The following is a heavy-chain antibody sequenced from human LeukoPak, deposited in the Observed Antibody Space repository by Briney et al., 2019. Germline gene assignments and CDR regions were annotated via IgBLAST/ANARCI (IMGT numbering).Heavy chain of an antibody. CDR3: AKSHGYSYGFDY. V-gene: IGHV3-30*04. J-gene: IGHJ4*02. D-gene: IGHD5-18*01. CDR1: GFTFSTYA. CDR2: ISYDGSSK. Sequence: PGRSLRLSCAASGFTFSTYAMHWVRQAPGKGLEWVAVISYDGSSKYYADSVKGRFTISRDNSKDTLYLQMNSLRAEDTAVYYCAKSHGYSYGFDYWGQGTLVTVSS.